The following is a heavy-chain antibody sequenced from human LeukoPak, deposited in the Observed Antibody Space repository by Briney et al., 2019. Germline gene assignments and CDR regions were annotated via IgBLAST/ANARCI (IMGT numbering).Heavy chain of an antibody. CDR2: ISSIGSTI. CDR1: GFTFSSYE. J-gene: IGHJ6*03. CDR3: TRVVVAAPLGYMDV. V-gene: IGHV3-48*03. Sequence: GGSLRLSCAASGFTFSSYEMNWVRQAPGKGLEWVSYISSIGSTIYYADSVKGRFTISRDNAKNSLYLQMNSLKTEDTAVYYCTRVVVAAPLGYMDVWGKGTTVTVSS. D-gene: IGHD2-15*01.